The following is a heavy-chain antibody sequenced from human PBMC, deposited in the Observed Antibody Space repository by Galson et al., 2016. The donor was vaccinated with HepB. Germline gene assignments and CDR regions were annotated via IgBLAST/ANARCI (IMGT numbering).Heavy chain of an antibody. V-gene: IGHV4-39*01. CDR3: ARTARSTYYFFGMDV. CDR1: GGYVDISSYY. Sequence: TLSLTCTVSGGYVDISSYYWGWIRQAPGKGLEWIGSIYYDGNTYYNPSLTSRLTISVGTSKSQFSLKLSSVTAADTAVYYCARTARSTYYFFGMDVWGQGTPVTGSS. CDR2: IYYDGNT. D-gene: IGHD2-21*02. J-gene: IGHJ6*02.